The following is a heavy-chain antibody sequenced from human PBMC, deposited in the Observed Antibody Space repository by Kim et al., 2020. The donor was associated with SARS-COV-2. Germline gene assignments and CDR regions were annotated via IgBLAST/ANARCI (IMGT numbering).Heavy chain of an antibody. CDR2: IYYSGST. D-gene: IGHD3-10*01. CDR1: GGSISSYY. J-gene: IGHJ6*02. Sequence: SETLSLTCTVSGGSISSYYWSWIRQPPGKGLEWIGYIYYSGSTNYNPSLKSRVTISVDTSKNQFSLKLSSVTAADTAVYYCARHGAIWVLGVYYGMDVWGQGTTVTVSS. CDR3: ARHGAIWVLGVYYGMDV. V-gene: IGHV4-59*08.